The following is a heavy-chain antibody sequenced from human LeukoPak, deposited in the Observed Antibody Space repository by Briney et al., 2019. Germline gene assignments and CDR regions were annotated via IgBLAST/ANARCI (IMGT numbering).Heavy chain of an antibody. V-gene: IGHV3-23*01. CDR2: IFGSGGSP. CDR1: GFTFNSYA. D-gene: IGHD2-15*01. Sequence: GGSLRLSCAASGFTFNSYAMYWVRQAPGKGLGWISGIFGSGGSPHYADSVKGRFTISRDNFQNTVYLQLGSLRVEDTAVYYCGKTTVGYSSGRYPGWPVDYWGQGALVTVSS. CDR3: GKTTVGYSSGRYPGWPVDY. J-gene: IGHJ4*02.